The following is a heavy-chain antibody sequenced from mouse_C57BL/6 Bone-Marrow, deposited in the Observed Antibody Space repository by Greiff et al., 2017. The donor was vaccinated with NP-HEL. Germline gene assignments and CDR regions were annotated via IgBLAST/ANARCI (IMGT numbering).Heavy chain of an antibody. J-gene: IGHJ2*01. Sequence: VKLMESGPGLVAPSQSLSITCTVSGFSLTSYAISWVRQPPGKGLEWIGVIWTGGGTNYNSALKSRLSISKDNSKSQVFLKMNSLQTDDTARYYCARITTVVPFDYWGQGTTLTVSS. CDR3: ARITTVVPFDY. V-gene: IGHV2-9-1*01. CDR2: IWTGGGT. CDR1: GFSLTSYA. D-gene: IGHD1-1*01.